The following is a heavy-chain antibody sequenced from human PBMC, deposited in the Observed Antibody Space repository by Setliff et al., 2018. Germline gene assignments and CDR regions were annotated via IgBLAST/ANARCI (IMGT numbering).Heavy chain of an antibody. Sequence: GASVKVSCKASGYTFTSYYMHRVRQAPGQGLEWMGIINPSGGSTSYAQKFRGRVTMTTDTSTSTADMELRSLRSDDTAVYYCARDLVGYCSGGSCYDWDYWGQGTLVTVSS. J-gene: IGHJ4*02. CDR2: INPSGGST. CDR1: GYTFTSYY. V-gene: IGHV1-46*01. D-gene: IGHD2-15*01. CDR3: ARDLVGYCSGGSCYDWDY.